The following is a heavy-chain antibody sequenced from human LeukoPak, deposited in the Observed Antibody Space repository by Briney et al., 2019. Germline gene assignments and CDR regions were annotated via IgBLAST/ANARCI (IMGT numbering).Heavy chain of an antibody. J-gene: IGHJ6*03. V-gene: IGHV5-51*01. CDR1: GYSFTSYW. CDR3: ARHHCSSTSCYYYYMDV. Sequence: MTGESLKISCKGSGYSFTSYWIGWVRQMPGKGLEWMGIIYPGDSDTRYSPSFQGQVTISADKSISTAYLQWSSLKASDTAMYYCARHHCSSTSCYYYYMDVWGKGTTVTVSS. D-gene: IGHD2-2*01. CDR2: IYPGDSDT.